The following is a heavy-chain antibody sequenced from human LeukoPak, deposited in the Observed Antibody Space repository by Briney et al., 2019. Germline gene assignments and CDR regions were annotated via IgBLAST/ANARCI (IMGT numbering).Heavy chain of an antibody. CDR1: GGSLSNYY. CDR3: ARGPASGSNFAWFDP. Sequence: NPSETLSLTCAVYGGSLSNYYWSWIRQPPGKGLEWIGEINHGRSTKYNPSLKSRVTISVDMSKNQFSLELSSVTAADTAVYYCARGPASGSNFAWFDPWGQGTLVTVSS. J-gene: IGHJ5*02. D-gene: IGHD3-10*01. CDR2: INHGRST. V-gene: IGHV4-34*01.